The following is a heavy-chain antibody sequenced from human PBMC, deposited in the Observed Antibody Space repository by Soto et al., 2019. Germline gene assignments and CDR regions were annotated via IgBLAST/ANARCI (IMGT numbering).Heavy chain of an antibody. J-gene: IGHJ4*02. CDR3: ARGLYYRQD. CDR1: GYTFTSYD. Sequence: QVQLVQSGAEVKKPGASVKVSCKASGYTFTSYDIHWVRQATGQGLEWMGWMNPNSGNTGDAQKFQGRVTMTGNTSISTAYMELRSLRSKDTAVYYCARGLYYRQDWGQGTLVTVSS. CDR2: MNPNSGNT. V-gene: IGHV1-8*02. D-gene: IGHD2-8*01.